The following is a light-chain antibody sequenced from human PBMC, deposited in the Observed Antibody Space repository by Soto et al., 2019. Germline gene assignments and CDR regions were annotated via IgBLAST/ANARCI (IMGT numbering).Light chain of an antibody. CDR1: QDIRND. V-gene: IGKV1-6*01. CDR2: AAS. Sequence: AIQMTQSPSCLSASVGDRVTITCRASQDIRNDLGWYQQKPGKAPKLLIYAASSLQSGVPSRFSGSGSGTDFTLTISSLQAEDFATYYCLQHFNFPFTFGQGTKLQIK. CDR3: LQHFNFPFT. J-gene: IGKJ2*01.